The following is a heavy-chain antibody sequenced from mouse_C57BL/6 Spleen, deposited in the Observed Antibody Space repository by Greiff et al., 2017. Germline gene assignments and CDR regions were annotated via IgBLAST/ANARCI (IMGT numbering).Heavy chain of an antibody. D-gene: IGHD2-4*01. Sequence: EVKLQESGPELVKPGASVKISCKASGYSFTGYYMHWVKQSHGNILDWIGYIYPYNGVSSYNQKFKGKATLTVDKSSSTAYMELRSLTSEDSAVYYCARGGDYDGDYYAMDYWGQGTSVTVSS. CDR2: IYPYNGVS. CDR1: GYSFTGYY. V-gene: IGHV1-31*01. CDR3: ARGGDYDGDYYAMDY. J-gene: IGHJ4*01.